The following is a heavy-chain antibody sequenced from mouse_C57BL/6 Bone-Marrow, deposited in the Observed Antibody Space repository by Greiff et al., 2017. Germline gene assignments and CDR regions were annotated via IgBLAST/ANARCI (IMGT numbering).Heavy chain of an antibody. CDR3: ATMGTDY. D-gene: IGHD2-14*01. CDR1: GYAFTNYL. CDR2: INPGSGGT. V-gene: IGHV1-54*01. J-gene: IGHJ2*01. Sequence: QVQLKESGAELVRPGTSVKVSCKASGYAFTNYLIEWVKQRPGQGLEWIGVINPGSGGTNYNEKFKGKATLTADKSSSTAYMQLSGLASADSAVYFCATMGTDYWGQGTTLTVSS.